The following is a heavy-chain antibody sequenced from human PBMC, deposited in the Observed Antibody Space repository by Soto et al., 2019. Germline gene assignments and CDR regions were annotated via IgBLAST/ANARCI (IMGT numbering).Heavy chain of an antibody. CDR2: LGAGGDT. D-gene: IGHD3-10*01. J-gene: IGHJ4*02. CDR3: ARGTMVRGTLDAEISGPLEY. CDR1: GFTVSSYD. Sequence: EVQLVESGGGLVQPGGSLRLACAASGFTVSSYDMHWVRHVTGKGLEWVSTLGAGGDTYFPDSVKGRFTISRDHAKTSLYVQLNHLGAGDTAVYYCARGTMVRGTLDAEISGPLEYWGQGTLVAVSS. V-gene: IGHV3-13*01.